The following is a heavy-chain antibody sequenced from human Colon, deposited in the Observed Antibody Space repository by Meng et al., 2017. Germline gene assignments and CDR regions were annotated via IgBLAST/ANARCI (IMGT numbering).Heavy chain of an antibody. J-gene: IGHJ4*02. CDR2: IFGGGGATR. Sequence: EVQLLESGGGLVQPGGSLRLSWAASGFTFENYAMNWVRQAPGKGLEWVSIIFGGGGATRYYADSVKGRFTISRDDSKNTLYLQLNGLRAEDTAVYYCAKDKVSRDGLNEIDYWGQGTLVTVSS. D-gene: IGHD5-24*01. CDR1: GFTFENYA. V-gene: IGHV3-23*01. CDR3: AKDKVSRDGLNEIDY.